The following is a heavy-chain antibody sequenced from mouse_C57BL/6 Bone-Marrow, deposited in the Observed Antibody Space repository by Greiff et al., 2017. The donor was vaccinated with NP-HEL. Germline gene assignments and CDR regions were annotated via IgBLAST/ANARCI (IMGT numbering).Heavy chain of an antibody. J-gene: IGHJ3*01. Sequence: EVQVVESGGGLVQPGGSLSLSCAASGFTFTDYYMSWVRQPPGKALEWLGFIRNKANGYTTEYSASVKGRFTISRDNSQSILYLQMNALRAEDSATYYCARSSHYYYGAYWGQGTLVTVSA. CDR2: IRNKANGYTT. D-gene: IGHD1-1*01. CDR1: GFTFTDYY. CDR3: ARSSHYYYGAY. V-gene: IGHV7-3*01.